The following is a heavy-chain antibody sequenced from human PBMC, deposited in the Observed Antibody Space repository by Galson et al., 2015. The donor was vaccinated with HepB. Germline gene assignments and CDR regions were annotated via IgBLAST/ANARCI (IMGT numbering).Heavy chain of an antibody. D-gene: IGHD3-3*01. J-gene: IGHJ4*02. V-gene: IGHV3-23*01. CDR2: ITPSGDNT. CDR3: ANPGPKQDYWSAYYEGPRFDY. CDR1: GFTFSYYA. Sequence: SLRLSCAASGFTFSYYAMSWVRQAPGKGLEWVSAITPSGDNTYSADSMKGRFTISRDNSKNTLFLQMNSLRADDTAVYFCANPGPKQDYWSAYYEGPRFDYWGQGALVIVSS.